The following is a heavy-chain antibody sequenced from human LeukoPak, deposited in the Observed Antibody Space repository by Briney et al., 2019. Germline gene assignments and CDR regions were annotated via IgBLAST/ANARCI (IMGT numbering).Heavy chain of an antibody. Sequence: TGGSLRLSCAASGFTVSSNYMSWVRQAPGKGLEWVSVIYSGGSTYYADSVKGRFTISRDNSKNTLYLQMNSLRAEDTAVYYCARERGRGVISPYFDYWGQGALVTVSS. V-gene: IGHV3-53*01. CDR2: IYSGGST. CDR3: ARERGRGVISPYFDY. J-gene: IGHJ4*02. D-gene: IGHD3-10*01. CDR1: GFTVSSNY.